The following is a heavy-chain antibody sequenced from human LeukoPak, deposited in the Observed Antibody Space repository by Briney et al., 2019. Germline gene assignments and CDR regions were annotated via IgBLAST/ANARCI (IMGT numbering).Heavy chain of an antibody. J-gene: IGHJ4*02. CDR3: AREAYSGYDFYFDY. D-gene: IGHD5-12*01. Sequence: PGVSLRLSCAASGFTFSNYEMNWVRQAPGKGLEWISYISSSGVTIYYADSVKGRFTISRDNAKNSLNLQLNSLRPEDTAAYYCAREAYSGYDFYFDYWGQGTLVTVSS. CDR2: ISSSGVTI. V-gene: IGHV3-48*03. CDR1: GFTFSNYE.